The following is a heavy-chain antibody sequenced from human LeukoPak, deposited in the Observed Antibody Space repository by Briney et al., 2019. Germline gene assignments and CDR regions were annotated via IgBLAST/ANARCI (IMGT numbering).Heavy chain of an antibody. CDR1: GFTFSDYY. Sequence: GGSLRLSCAASGFTFSDYYVSWIRRAPGKGPEWVSYISSSGSTIYYADSVKGRFTISRDNAKNSLYLQMNSLRAEDTAVYYCARSTVGGDGYTFFDYWGQGTLVTVSS. V-gene: IGHV3-11*04. J-gene: IGHJ4*02. CDR3: ARSTVGGDGYTFFDY. D-gene: IGHD5-24*01. CDR2: ISSSGSTI.